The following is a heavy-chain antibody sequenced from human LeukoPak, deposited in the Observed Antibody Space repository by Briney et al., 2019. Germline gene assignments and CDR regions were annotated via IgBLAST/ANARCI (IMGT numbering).Heavy chain of an antibody. J-gene: IGHJ5*02. CDR1: GGSISSYY. CDR3: ARDRNDFWSGYPAGFDP. V-gene: IGHV4-4*07. Sequence: PSETLSLTCTVSGGSISSYYWSWIRQPAGKGLEWIGRIYTSGSTNYNPSLKSRVTMSVDTSKNQFSLKLSSVTAADTAVYYCARDRNDFWSGYPAGFDPWGQGTLVTVSS. D-gene: IGHD3-3*01. CDR2: IYTSGST.